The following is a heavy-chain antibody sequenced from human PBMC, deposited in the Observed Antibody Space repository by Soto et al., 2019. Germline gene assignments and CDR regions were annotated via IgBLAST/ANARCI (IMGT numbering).Heavy chain of an antibody. D-gene: IGHD1-26*01. CDR2: INHGGIT. CDR3: ARDKCGNYYLRYYYGMDV. Sequence: SXTLSLTCDVYSGSFSAYYWSWIRQPPGKGLEWIGEINHGGITNYNPSLESRVTISVDTSKNQFSMKLSSVTAADTGVYYCARDKCGNYYLRYYYGMDVWGQGTTVTVSS. V-gene: IGHV4-34*01. J-gene: IGHJ6*02. CDR1: SGSFSAYY.